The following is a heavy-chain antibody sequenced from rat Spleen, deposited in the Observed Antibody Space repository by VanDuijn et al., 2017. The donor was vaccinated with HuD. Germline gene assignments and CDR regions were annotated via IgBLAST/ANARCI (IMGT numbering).Heavy chain of an antibody. D-gene: IGHD4-3*01. V-gene: IGHV5-25*01. J-gene: IGHJ3*01. Sequence: EVQLVESGGGLVQPGRSLKLSCEASGFTFRNFDMAWVRQAPTKGLEWVASISPSGVTYYRDSVKGRFTVSSENAKSTLYFLIDSLRSEDTATYYCVRQDTSGYSNWFTFWGQGTLVTVSS. CDR3: VRQDTSGYSNWFTF. CDR1: GFTFRNFD. CDR2: ISPSGVT.